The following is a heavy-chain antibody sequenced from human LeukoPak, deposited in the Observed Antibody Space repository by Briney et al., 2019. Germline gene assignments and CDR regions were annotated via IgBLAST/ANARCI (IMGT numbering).Heavy chain of an antibody. D-gene: IGHD7-27*01. CDR1: GFTFSSYS. CDR3: ARDRPTRIKLGTDY. J-gene: IGHJ4*02. CDR2: ISSSSSYI. Sequence: GGSLRLSCAASGFTFSSYSMNWVRQAPGKGLEWVSSISSSSSYIYYADSVKGRFTISRDNAKNSLYLQINSLRAEDTAVYYCARDRPTRIKLGTDYWGQGTLVTVSS. V-gene: IGHV3-21*01.